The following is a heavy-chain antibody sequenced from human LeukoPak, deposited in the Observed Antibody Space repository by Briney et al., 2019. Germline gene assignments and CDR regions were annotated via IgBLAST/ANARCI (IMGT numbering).Heavy chain of an antibody. J-gene: IGHJ4*02. Sequence: GGSLRPSCAASGFTFSSYSMNWVRQAPGKGLEWVSYISSSSSTIYYADSVKGRFTISRDNAKNSLYLQMNSLRAEDTAVYYCARDWYSAHLDYWGQGTLVTVSS. CDR2: ISSSSSTI. CDR1: GFTFSSYS. CDR3: ARDWYSAHLDY. D-gene: IGHD2-21*01. V-gene: IGHV3-48*01.